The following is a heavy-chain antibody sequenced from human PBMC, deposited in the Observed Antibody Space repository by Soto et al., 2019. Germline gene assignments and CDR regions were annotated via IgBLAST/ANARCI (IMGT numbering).Heavy chain of an antibody. J-gene: IGHJ5*02. D-gene: IGHD6-13*01. CDR3: ASAPRIAAAGRRGYVDP. V-gene: IGHV4-61*01. CDR1: GGSVSSGSYY. Sequence: NPSETLSLTCTVSGGSVSSGSYYWSWIRQPPGKGLEWIGYIYYSGSTNYNPSLKSRVTISVDRSKNQFSLKLSSVTAADTAVYYCASAPRIAAAGRRGYVDPWGQGTLVTVSS. CDR2: IYYSGST.